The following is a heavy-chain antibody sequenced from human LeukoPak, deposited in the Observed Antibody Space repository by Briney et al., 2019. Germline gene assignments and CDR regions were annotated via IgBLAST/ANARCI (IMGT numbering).Heavy chain of an antibody. D-gene: IGHD3-22*01. CDR2: INPNSGGT. V-gene: IGHV1-2*02. Sequence: ASVKVSCKASGYTFTGYYMHWVRQAPGQGLEWMGWINPNSGGTNYAQKFQGRVTMTRDTSISTAYMELSRLRSDDTAVYYCAAFDSSGYPHTSRAFDIWGQGTMVTVSS. CDR3: AAFDSSGYPHTSRAFDI. J-gene: IGHJ3*02. CDR1: GYTFTGYY.